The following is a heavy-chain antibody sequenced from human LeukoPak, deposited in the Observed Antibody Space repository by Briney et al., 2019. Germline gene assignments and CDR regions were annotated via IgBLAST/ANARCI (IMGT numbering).Heavy chain of an antibody. CDR1: GYTFTDYY. Sequence: ASVKVSCKASGYTFTDYYMHWVRQAPGQGLEWMGWINPNSGGTNYAQNFQGRVTMTRDTSTSTAYMELSRLASDDTAVYYCARPYSPARWGLAAADYYYMDVWGKGTTVTVSS. CDR2: INPNSGGT. CDR3: ARPYSPARWGLAAADYYYMDV. V-gene: IGHV1-2*02. J-gene: IGHJ6*03. D-gene: IGHD6-25*01.